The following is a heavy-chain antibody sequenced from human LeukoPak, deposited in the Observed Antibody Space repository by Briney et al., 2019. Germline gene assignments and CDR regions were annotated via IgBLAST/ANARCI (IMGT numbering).Heavy chain of an antibody. CDR1: GFTLSTYW. Sequence: PGGSLRLSCAASGFTLSTYWMSWVRQAPGKGLEWVANIKQDGSRKNYVDAVKGRFTISRDNAKNSLSLQMNSLRAEDTAVYYCARGGCSSTSCYPHYYYYMDVWGKGTTVTISS. J-gene: IGHJ6*03. CDR2: IKQDGSRK. D-gene: IGHD2-2*01. CDR3: ARGGCSSTSCYPHYYYYMDV. V-gene: IGHV3-7*03.